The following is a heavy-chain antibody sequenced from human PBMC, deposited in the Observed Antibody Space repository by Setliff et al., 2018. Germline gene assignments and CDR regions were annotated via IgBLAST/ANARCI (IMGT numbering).Heavy chain of an antibody. CDR3: ARDRTYYGSGTYTRYFDY. D-gene: IGHD3-10*01. Sequence: PSETLSLTCTVSGASVRGHYWSWIRQSPEKGLEWIGFFFYSGDTKSNPSLKSRVTMSVDTSKNQFSLKLNSVTAADTAVYYCARDRTYYGSGTYTRYFDYWGQGTLVTVSS. CDR2: FFYSGDT. V-gene: IGHV4-59*02. J-gene: IGHJ4*02. CDR1: GASVRGHY.